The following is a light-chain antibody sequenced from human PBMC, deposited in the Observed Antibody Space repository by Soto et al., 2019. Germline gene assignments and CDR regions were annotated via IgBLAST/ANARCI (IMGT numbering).Light chain of an antibody. J-gene: IGLJ1*01. CDR1: SSNIESNT. CDR3: AAWDDILNGYV. V-gene: IGLV1-44*01. Sequence: QDVRTQPPSASGTPGQRFTISCSGSSSNIESNTVTWYQQLPGTAPKLVIYSNYDRPSGVPDRFSGSTSGTSASLVIRGLQSEDEADYYCAAWDDILNGYVFGGGTKVTVL. CDR2: SNY.